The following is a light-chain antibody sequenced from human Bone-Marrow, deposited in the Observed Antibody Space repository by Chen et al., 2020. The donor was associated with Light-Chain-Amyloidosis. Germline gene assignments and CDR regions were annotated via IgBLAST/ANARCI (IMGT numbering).Light chain of an antibody. CDR1: NMGRKS. CDR2: ADS. J-gene: IGLJ2*01. CDR3: QVWDATHNLVV. V-gene: IGLV3-21*02. Sequence: SYVLTQPPSVSGAPRQTATMTCGRDNMGRKSVNWYQRKPGPAPALVVYADSARPSGITERFSCSNSGNTATLTVGRVEAGDEAAYYCQVWDATHNLVVFGGGTKLAVL.